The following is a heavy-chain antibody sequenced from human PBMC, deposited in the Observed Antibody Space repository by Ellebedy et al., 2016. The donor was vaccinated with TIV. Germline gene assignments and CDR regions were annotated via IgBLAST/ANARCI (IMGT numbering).Heavy chain of an antibody. Sequence: PGGFLRLSCAASGFNFRSYWMTWVRQAPGKGLEWVAKIRQEGDEIYYVESVKGRFTISGDNAKSSLFLQMNSLRVEDTALYYCARRASYGDYAVQVNPWFDPWGQGTLVTVSS. D-gene: IGHD4-17*01. J-gene: IGHJ5*02. CDR2: IRQEGDEI. CDR1: GFNFRSYW. CDR3: ARRASYGDYAVQVNPWFDP. V-gene: IGHV3-7*01.